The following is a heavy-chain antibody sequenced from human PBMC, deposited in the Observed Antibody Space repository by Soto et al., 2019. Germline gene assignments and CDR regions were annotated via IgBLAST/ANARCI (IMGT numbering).Heavy chain of an antibody. Sequence: ASVKVSCKASGYTFTAFHIHWVRQAPGQGLEWMGWINPNSGGTSFTQKFQGRVTMTSDTSISTAYMERRRLGSDDTTIYYCARERAYYFDTPGYNWANWFDPWGQGTLVTVS. CDR3: ARERAYYFDTPGYNWANWFDP. CDR2: INPNSGGT. J-gene: IGHJ5*02. CDR1: GYTFTAFH. D-gene: IGHD3-9*01. V-gene: IGHV1-2*02.